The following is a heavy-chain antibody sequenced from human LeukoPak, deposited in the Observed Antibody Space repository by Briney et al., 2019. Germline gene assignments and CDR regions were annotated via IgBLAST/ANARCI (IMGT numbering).Heavy chain of an antibody. CDR3: AKDRWRDGSSSFDN. D-gene: IGHD6-6*01. CDR2: ISTYNGNT. V-gene: IGHV1-18*01. CDR1: GSTFSSYS. Sequence: ASVKVSCTASGSTFSSYSINWVRQAPGQGLDWMGWISTYNGNTTYAQKLQGRVTMTTDTSTSTAYMELRSLRSDDTAVYYCAKDRWRDGSSSFDNWGQGTLVTVSS. J-gene: IGHJ4*02.